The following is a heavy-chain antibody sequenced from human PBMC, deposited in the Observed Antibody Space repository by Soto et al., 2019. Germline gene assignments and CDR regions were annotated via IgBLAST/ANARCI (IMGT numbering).Heavy chain of an antibody. J-gene: IGHJ6*02. V-gene: IGHV3-53*01. CDR1: EVTVSSEY. D-gene: IGHD1-1*01. CDR2: IYSGGST. Sequence: GGSVRLCCAASEVTVSSEYMTCARQAPGKGLEWVSVIYSGGSTYYADSVKGRFTISRDNSKNTLYLQMNSLRAEDTAVYYCARDRDCFCFKCYNYYRDLIAFWGQGTSVPVSS. CDR3: ARDRDCFCFKCYNYYRDLIAF.